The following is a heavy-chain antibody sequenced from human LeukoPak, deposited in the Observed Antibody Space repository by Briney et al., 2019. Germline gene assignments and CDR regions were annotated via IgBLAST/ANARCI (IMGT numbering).Heavy chain of an antibody. CDR3: ARGKAERMDSIISGYPIFRAFDI. V-gene: IGHV4-34*01. Sequence: SETLSLTCAVYGGSFSGYYWSWIRQPPGKGLEWIGDISHSGSTNYNPSLKSRVTISVDTSKNQFSLNLSSVTAADTAVYYCARGKAERMDSIISGYPIFRAFDIWGQGTMVTVSS. CDR2: ISHSGST. CDR1: GGSFSGYY. J-gene: IGHJ3*02. D-gene: IGHD3-22*01.